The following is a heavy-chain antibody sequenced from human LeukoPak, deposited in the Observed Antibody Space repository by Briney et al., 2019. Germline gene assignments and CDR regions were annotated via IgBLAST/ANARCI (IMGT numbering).Heavy chain of an antibody. Sequence: GGSLILSCAASGFTFSSYSMNWVRQAPGKGLEWVSSITSSNNYIYYGDSVKGRFTISRDDAKNSLFLQMNSLRAEDTATYYCARGEFGDYYYFYMDVWGKGTTVTVSS. CDR1: GFTFSSYS. V-gene: IGHV3-21*01. D-gene: IGHD2/OR15-2a*01. CDR2: ITSSNNYI. J-gene: IGHJ6*03. CDR3: ARGEFGDYYYFYMDV.